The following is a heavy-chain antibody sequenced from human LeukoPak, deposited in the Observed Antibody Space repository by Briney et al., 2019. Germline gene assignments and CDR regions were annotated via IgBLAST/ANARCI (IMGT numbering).Heavy chain of an antibody. CDR2: INPNSGGT. Sequence: ASVKVSCKASGYTFTGYYMHWVRQAPGQGLEWMGWINPNSGGTNYAQKFQGWVTMTRDTSISTAYMELSRLRSDDTAVYYCARGGVIVATIRTPLDYWGQGTLVTVSS. V-gene: IGHV1-2*04. J-gene: IGHJ4*02. CDR3: ARGGVIVATIRTPLDY. D-gene: IGHD5-12*01. CDR1: GYTFTGYY.